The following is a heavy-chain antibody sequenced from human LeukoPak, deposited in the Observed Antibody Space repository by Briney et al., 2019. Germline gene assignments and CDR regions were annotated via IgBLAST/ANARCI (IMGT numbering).Heavy chain of an antibody. CDR1: GYTFTSYG. CDR2: ISAYNGNT. Sequence: ASVKVSCKASGYTFTSYGISWVRQAPGQGLEWMGWISAYNGNTNYAQKLQGRVTMTTDTSTSTAYMELGSLRSDDTAVYYCARDYYDSSGYDARGTSFDYWGQGTLVTVSS. V-gene: IGHV1-18*01. D-gene: IGHD3-22*01. CDR3: ARDYYDSSGYDARGTSFDY. J-gene: IGHJ4*02.